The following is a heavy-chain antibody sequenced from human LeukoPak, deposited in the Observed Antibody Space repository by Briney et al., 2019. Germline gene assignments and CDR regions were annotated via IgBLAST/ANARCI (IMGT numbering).Heavy chain of an antibody. CDR1: GGTFSSYT. CDR3: ARDLRGAPFDY. Sequence: SVKVSCKASGGTFSSYTISWVRQAPGQGLEWMGRIIPILGIANYAQKLQGRVTMTTDTSTSTAYMELRSLRSDDTAVYYCARDLRGAPFDYWGQGTLVTVSS. J-gene: IGHJ4*02. D-gene: IGHD4/OR15-4a*01. V-gene: IGHV1-69*04. CDR2: IIPILGIA.